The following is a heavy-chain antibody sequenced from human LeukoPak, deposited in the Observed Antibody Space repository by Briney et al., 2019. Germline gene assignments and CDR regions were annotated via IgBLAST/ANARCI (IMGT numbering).Heavy chain of an antibody. Sequence: PSETLSLTCTVSGDSISSYNWNWIRQPPGKGLEWIGEINHSGSTNYNPSLKSRVTISVDTSKNQFSLKLSSVTAADTAVYYCARRTRGYSYVTRWYFDLWGRGTLVTVSS. D-gene: IGHD5-18*01. CDR2: INHSGST. CDR3: ARRTRGYSYVTRWYFDL. V-gene: IGHV4-34*01. J-gene: IGHJ2*01. CDR1: GDSISSYN.